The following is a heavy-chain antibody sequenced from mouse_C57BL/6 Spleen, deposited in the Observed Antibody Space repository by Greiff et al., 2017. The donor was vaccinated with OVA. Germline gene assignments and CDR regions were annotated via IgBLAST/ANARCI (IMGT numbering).Heavy chain of an antibody. CDR2: IYPRSGNT. CDR3: AREKDLARDY. J-gene: IGHJ2*01. CDR1: GYTFTSYG. V-gene: IGHV1-81*01. D-gene: IGHD3-1*01. Sequence: QVHVKQSGAELARPGASVKLSCKASGYTFTSYGISWVKQRTGQGLEWIGEIYPRSGNTYYNEKFKGKATLTADKSSSTAYMEFRSLTSEDSAVYFCAREKDLARDYWGQGTTLTVSS.